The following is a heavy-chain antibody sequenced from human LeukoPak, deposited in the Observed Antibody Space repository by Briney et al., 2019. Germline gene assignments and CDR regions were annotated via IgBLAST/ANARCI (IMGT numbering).Heavy chain of an antibody. J-gene: IGHJ6*02. CDR2: IYGDGRT. Sequence: GGSLRLSCAASGFTVSSSYMSWVRQAPGEGLEWVSVIYGDGRTYYADSLKGRFTISRDNSKNTLYLQMNSLRAEDTAVYYCASFIVVVPAADYYYYGMDVWGQGTTVTVSS. V-gene: IGHV3-53*01. CDR3: ASFIVVVPAADYYYYGMDV. CDR1: GFTVSSSY. D-gene: IGHD2-2*01.